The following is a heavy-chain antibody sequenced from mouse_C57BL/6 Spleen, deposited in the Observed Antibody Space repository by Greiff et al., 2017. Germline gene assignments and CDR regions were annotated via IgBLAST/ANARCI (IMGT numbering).Heavy chain of an antibody. CDR2: ISSGRSTI. V-gene: IGHV5-17*01. CDR1: GFTFSDYG. Sequence: EVQLVESGGGLVKPGGSLKLSCAASGFTFSDYGMHWVRQAPEKGLAWVAYISSGRSTIYYADTVKGRFTISRDNAKNTLFLQMTSLRSEDTAMYYCARRGYYGNYGYAMDYWGQGTSVTVSS. D-gene: IGHD2-1*01. J-gene: IGHJ4*01. CDR3: ARRGYYGNYGYAMDY.